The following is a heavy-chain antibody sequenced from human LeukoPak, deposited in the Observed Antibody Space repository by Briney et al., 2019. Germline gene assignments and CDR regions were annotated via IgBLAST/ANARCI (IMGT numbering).Heavy chain of an antibody. CDR3: AREGGPGGSPWVGFDY. D-gene: IGHD1-26*01. CDR1: RYTFTGSY. V-gene: IGHV1-2*06. CDR2: INPNSGDT. Sequence: ASVKVSCKASRYTFTGSYIHWVRQAPGQGLEWMGRINPNSGDTNYAQKFQGRVTMSRDTSISTAYMELRSLRSDDTAVYYCAREGGPGGSPWVGFDYWGQGTLVTVSS. J-gene: IGHJ4*02.